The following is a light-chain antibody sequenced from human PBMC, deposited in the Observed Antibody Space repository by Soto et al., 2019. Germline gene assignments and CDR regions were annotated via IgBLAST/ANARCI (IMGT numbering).Light chain of an antibody. V-gene: IGKV3-20*01. CDR1: QSVMSNY. CDR2: GAS. CDR3: QQFGASLTWT. J-gene: IGKJ1*01. Sequence: EVVLTQSPGSLSLSPGERATLSCRASQSVMSNYLSWYQQKPGQPPRLLIYGASSRATGIPDRFSDSGSGTDFTLTISRLEPEDFAVYYCQQFGASLTWTFGQGTKVEIK.